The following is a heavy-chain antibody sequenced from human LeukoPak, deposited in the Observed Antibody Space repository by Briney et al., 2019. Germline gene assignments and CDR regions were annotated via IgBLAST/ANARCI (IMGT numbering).Heavy chain of an antibody. J-gene: IGHJ4*02. CDR1: GFTLSRYW. CDR3: ARAYQTDY. CDR2: INQDGSEK. D-gene: IGHD2-2*01. Sequence: GGSLRLSCAASGFTLSRYWKSWVRQAPGKGLEWVANINQDGSEKNYVDSVKGRFTISRDNAKNSLYLQMNSLRAEDTAVYFCARAYQTDYWGQGTLVTVSS. V-gene: IGHV3-7*05.